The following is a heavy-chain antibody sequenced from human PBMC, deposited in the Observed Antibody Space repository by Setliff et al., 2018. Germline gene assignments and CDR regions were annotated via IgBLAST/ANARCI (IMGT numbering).Heavy chain of an antibody. V-gene: IGHV4-4*07. CDR2: IYTSGST. D-gene: IGHD3-9*01. CDR1: GGSISSYY. CDR3: ARGFPRYYDTFDP. Sequence: SETLSLTCTVSGGSISSYYWSWIRQPAGKGLEWIGHIYTSGSTNYNPSLKSRVAISIDTSKNQFSLKLSSVTAADTAVYYCARGFPRYYDTFDPWGQGTLVTVSS. J-gene: IGHJ5*02.